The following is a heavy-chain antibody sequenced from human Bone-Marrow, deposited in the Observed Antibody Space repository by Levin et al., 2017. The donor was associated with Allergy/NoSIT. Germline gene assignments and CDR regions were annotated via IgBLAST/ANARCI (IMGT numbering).Heavy chain of an antibody. J-gene: IGHJ4*02. Sequence: KISCKASGGTFNRYGISWVRQAPGQGLEWMGGIIPMFGAATYAQKFQGGVTITAAASTSTVYMELRSLRSEDTAVYYCTRTQAMMVEYYFDLWGQGTLLTVSS. D-gene: IGHD3-22*01. CDR1: GGTFNRYG. CDR2: IIPMFGAA. V-gene: IGHV1-69*01. CDR3: TRTQAMMVEYYFDL.